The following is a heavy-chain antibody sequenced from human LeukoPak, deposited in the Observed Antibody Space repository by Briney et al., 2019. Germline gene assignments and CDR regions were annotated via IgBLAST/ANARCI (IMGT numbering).Heavy chain of an antibody. CDR3: AQELGHYSDSSGYYPFAY. CDR1: GFTFSSYG. J-gene: IGHJ4*02. Sequence: GGSLRLSCAASGFTFSSYGMHWVRQAPGKGLEWVSRISGVDGSTYYADSVKGRFTISRDNSKNTLFLQMKSLRAEDTALYYCAQELGHYSDSSGYYPFAYWGQGALVTVSS. D-gene: IGHD3-22*01. CDR2: ISGVDGST. V-gene: IGHV3-23*01.